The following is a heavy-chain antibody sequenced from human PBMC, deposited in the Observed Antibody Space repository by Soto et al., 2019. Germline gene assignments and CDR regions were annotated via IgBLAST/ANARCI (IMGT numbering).Heavy chain of an antibody. D-gene: IGHD5-12*01. CDR3: ARLYSGYDYSDY. Sequence: SETLSLTCAVYGGSFSGYYWSWIRQPPGKGLEWIGEINHSGSTNYNPSLKSRVTISVDTSKNQFSLKLSSVTAADTAVYYCARLYSGYDYSDYWGQGTLVTVSS. V-gene: IGHV4-34*01. J-gene: IGHJ4*02. CDR2: INHSGST. CDR1: GGSFSGYY.